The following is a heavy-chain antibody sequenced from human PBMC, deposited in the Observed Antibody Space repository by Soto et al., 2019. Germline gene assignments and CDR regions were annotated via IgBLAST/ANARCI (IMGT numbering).Heavy chain of an antibody. CDR1: GFTFSIYY. CDR2: IHSVDNTA. D-gene: IGHD1-1*01. J-gene: IGHJ4*02. CDR3: ARDPGNSGHDWRFDY. Sequence: EVQLVESGGGLVQPGGSLRLSCAASGFTFSIYYMHWVRQAPGKGLVWVSRIHSVDNTASYADSVKGRFSISRDNAKNTLYLHMNSLTAEDTAVYYCARDPGNSGHDWRFDYGGQGALVTVSS. V-gene: IGHV3-74*01.